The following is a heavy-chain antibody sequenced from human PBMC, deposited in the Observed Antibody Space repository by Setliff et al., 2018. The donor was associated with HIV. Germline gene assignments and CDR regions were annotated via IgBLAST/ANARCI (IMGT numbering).Heavy chain of an antibody. J-gene: IGHJ6*02. CDR1: GYTFTAYA. Sequence: ASVKVSCKAAGYTFTAYATHWLRQVPGQGLEWMGWISSGNGNTKVSQKFQGRVTITRDTPASTAYLELSSLRSDDTAVYFCATVNTVGYNYYGMDVWGQGTTVTVSS. V-gene: IGHV1-3*04. CDR3: ATVNTVGYNYYGMDV. D-gene: IGHD5-18*01. CDR2: ISSGNGNT.